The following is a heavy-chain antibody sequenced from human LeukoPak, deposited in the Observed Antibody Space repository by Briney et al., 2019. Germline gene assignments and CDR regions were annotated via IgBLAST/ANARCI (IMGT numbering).Heavy chain of an antibody. CDR3: AKDFQQYSSGEGY. D-gene: IGHD6-19*01. Sequence: GSLRLSCAASGFTFNTYAMSWVRQAPGKGLEWVSAISGSGGSTYYADSVKGRFTISRDNSKNTLYLQMNSLRAEDTAVYYCAKDFQQYSSGEGYWGQGTLVTVSS. CDR2: ISGSGGST. V-gene: IGHV3-23*01. J-gene: IGHJ4*02. CDR1: GFTFNTYA.